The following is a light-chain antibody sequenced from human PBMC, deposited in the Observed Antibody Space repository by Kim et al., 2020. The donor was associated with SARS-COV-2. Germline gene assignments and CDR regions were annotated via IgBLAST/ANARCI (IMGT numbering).Light chain of an antibody. V-gene: IGKV3-15*01. Sequence: DIVMTQSPATLSVSPGERVTLSCRASQSVSTKLAWYQHKPGQAPRLLIHGASSRATGVPARFTGSGSGTEFTLTISTLQSEDFVVYYCQQYGKSPLTFGGGTKVDIK. CDR2: GAS. CDR3: QQYGKSPLT. CDR1: QSVSTK. J-gene: IGKJ4*01.